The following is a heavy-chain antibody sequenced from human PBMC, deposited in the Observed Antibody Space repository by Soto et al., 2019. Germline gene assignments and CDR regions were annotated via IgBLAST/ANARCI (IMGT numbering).Heavy chain of an antibody. CDR3: ATDHGEVCLTLEY. J-gene: IGHJ4*02. CDR1: GFIFSDYY. CDR2: ISNSGRIT. Sequence: QVHLEESGGGLVKPGGSLRLSCTASGFIFSDYYMSWIRQAPGKGLEWVSDISNSGRITHHADSVEGRFTISRDNAKDSLYLQTNRLRPEDSAVYYSATDHGEVCLTLEYWGQGTVVTVSS. V-gene: IGHV3-11*01.